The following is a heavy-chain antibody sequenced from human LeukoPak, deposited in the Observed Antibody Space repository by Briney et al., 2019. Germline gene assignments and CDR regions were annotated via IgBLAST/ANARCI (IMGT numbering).Heavy chain of an antibody. CDR3: ARSSSSYIGFDP. V-gene: IGHV4-59*01. Sequence: SETLSLTCAVYGGSFSSYYWSWIRQPPGKGLEWIGYIYYSGSTNYNPSLKSRVTISVDTSKNQFSLKLSSVTAADTAVYYCARSSSSYIGFDPWGQGTLVTVSS. CDR1: GGSFSSYY. J-gene: IGHJ5*02. CDR2: IYYSGST. D-gene: IGHD6-6*01.